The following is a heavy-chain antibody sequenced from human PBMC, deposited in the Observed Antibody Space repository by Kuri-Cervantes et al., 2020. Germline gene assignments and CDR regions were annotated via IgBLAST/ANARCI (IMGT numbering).Heavy chain of an antibody. D-gene: IGHD3-9*01. V-gene: IGHV4-39*01. CDR1: GGSISSGDYY. J-gene: IGHJ3*02. CDR2: IYYSGST. CDR3: ASPLYFDWLLLAFDI. Sequence: SETLSLTCTVSGGSISSGDYYWSWIRQPPGKGLEWIGSIYYSGSTYYNPSLKSRVTISVDTSKNQFSLKLSSVTAADTAVYYCASPLYFDWLLLAFDIWGQGTMVTVSS.